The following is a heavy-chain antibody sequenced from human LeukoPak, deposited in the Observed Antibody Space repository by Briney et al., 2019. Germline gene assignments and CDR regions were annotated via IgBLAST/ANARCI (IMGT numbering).Heavy chain of an antibody. Sequence: GGSLRLSCAASGFTFDDYAMHWIRQAPGKGLEWVSLISWDGDSTYYADSVKGRFTISRDNSKNSLYLQMNSLRAEDAALYYCAKEGYSGSHRYFDYWGQRTLVTVSS. D-gene: IGHD1-26*01. CDR2: ISWDGDST. V-gene: IGHV3-43D*03. J-gene: IGHJ4*02. CDR3: AKEGYSGSHRYFDY. CDR1: GFTFDDYA.